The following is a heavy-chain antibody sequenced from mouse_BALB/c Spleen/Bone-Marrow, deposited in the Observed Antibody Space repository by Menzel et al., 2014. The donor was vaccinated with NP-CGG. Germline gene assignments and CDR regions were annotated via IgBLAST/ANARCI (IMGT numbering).Heavy chain of an antibody. Sequence: VQLQQSGAELARPGASVKMSCQASGYTFTRYTMHWEKLRPGQGLEWIGYINPSSAYTNYNQKFKDKATLTADKSSSTAYMQLSSLTSEDSAVYYCTIRYYAMDYWGQGTSVTVSS. D-gene: IGHD1-1*01. CDR1: GYTFTRYT. CDR3: TIRYYAMDY. CDR2: INPSSAYT. V-gene: IGHV1-4*01. J-gene: IGHJ4*01.